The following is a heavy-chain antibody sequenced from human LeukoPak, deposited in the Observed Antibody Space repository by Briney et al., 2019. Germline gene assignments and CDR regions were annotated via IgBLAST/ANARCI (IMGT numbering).Heavy chain of an antibody. D-gene: IGHD3-3*01. CDR3: AREFGSGGDFWSGYYRSSFAFDI. V-gene: IGHV1-69*05. CDR1: GGTFSSYA. Sequence: SVKVSCKASGGTFSSYAISWVRQAPGQGLEWMGRIIPIFGTANYAQKFQGRVTITTDESTSTAYMELSSLRSEDTAVYYWAREFGSGGDFWSGYYRSSFAFDIWGQGTMVTVSS. J-gene: IGHJ3*02. CDR2: IIPIFGTA.